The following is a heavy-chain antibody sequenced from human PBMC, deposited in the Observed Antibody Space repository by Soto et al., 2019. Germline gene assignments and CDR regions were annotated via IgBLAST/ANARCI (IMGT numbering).Heavy chain of an antibody. Sequence: PSETLSLTCAVSGGSISTKNWWTWVRQPPGKGLEWIGEIYYSGSTNYNPSLKSRVTISVDKSKRQFSLNLSSVTAAETAVYYCESGDYYHFDLWGQGTLVTVSS. CDR3: ESGDYYHFDL. CDR1: GGSISTKNW. V-gene: IGHV4-4*02. CDR2: IYYSGST. D-gene: IGHD2-21*02. J-gene: IGHJ4*02.